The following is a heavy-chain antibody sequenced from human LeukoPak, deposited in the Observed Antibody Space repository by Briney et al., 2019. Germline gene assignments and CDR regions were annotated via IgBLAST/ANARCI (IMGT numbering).Heavy chain of an antibody. Sequence: GGSLRLSCAASGFIVSDHYMSWVRQVPGKGLEWVSFLYVGGTSYYADSVKGRFTISRDDSKNIVYLQMNSLRAEDTAVYYCARDIRVAAGPSAFDHWGQGTLVTVSS. CDR3: ARDIRVAAGPSAFDH. CDR1: GFIVSDHY. J-gene: IGHJ4*02. V-gene: IGHV3-53*01. D-gene: IGHD6-6*01. CDR2: LYVGGTS.